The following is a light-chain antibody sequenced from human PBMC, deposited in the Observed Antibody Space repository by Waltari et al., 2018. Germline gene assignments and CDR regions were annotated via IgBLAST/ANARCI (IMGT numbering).Light chain of an antibody. CDR2: DVS. CDR1: SSYVGGYNY. CDR3: SSYTSSSTSYV. V-gene: IGLV2-14*03. J-gene: IGLJ1*01. Sequence: QSALTQPASVSGSPGQSITIPCTGTSSYVGGYNYAPWYQQHPGMAPKLMIFDVSNPPSGVSNRFSGSKSGNTASLTISGLQAEDEADYYCSSYTSSSTSYVFGTGTKVTVL.